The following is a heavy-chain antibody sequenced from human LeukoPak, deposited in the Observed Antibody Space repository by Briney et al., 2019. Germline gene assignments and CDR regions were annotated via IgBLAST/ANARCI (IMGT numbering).Heavy chain of an antibody. CDR3: TRHDAVPVIGHGMGV. J-gene: IGHJ6*02. CDR2: IYYTGIT. D-gene: IGHD3-16*02. CDR1: GGSISSYY. V-gene: IGHV4-59*08. Sequence: SETLSLTCTVSGGSISSYYWSWIRQPPGKGLGGIGYIYYTGITNYNPSLESRVTISVDTSKNQFSLKLNSVTAADTAVYYCTRHDAVPVIGHGMGVWGQGTTVTVSS.